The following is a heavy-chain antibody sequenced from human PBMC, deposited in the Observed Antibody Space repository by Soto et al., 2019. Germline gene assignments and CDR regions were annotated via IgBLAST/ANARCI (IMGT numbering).Heavy chain of an antibody. J-gene: IGHJ6*02. CDR3: AREYNWNYNYYYGMDV. CDR1: GGTFSSYA. CDR2: IIPIFGTA. V-gene: IGHV1-69*13. Sequence: VASVKVSCKASGGTFSSYAISWVRQAPGQGLEWMGGIIPIFGTANYAQKFQGRVTITADESTSTAYMELSSLRSEDTAVYYCAREYNWNYNYYYGMDVWGQGTTVTVSS. D-gene: IGHD1-20*01.